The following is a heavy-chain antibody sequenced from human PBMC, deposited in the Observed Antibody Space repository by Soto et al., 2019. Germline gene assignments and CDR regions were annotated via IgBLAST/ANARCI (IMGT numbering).Heavy chain of an antibody. CDR2: IIPIFGTA. CDR1: GGTFSSYA. V-gene: IGHV1-69*13. Sequence: SVKVSCKASGGTFSSYAISWVRQAPGQGLEWMGGIIPIFGTANYAQKFQGRVTITADESTSTAYMELSSLRSEDTAVYYCARGVTMIAATILYYGMDVWGQGTTVTVSS. CDR3: ARGVTMIAATILYYGMDV. D-gene: IGHD3-22*01. J-gene: IGHJ6*02.